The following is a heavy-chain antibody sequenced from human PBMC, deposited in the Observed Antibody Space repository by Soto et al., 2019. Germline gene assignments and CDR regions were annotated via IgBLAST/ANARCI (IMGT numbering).Heavy chain of an antibody. CDR3: ARVYAGAGGGYYYYGMDV. J-gene: IGHJ6*02. CDR1: GGTFSSYA. D-gene: IGHD3-16*01. V-gene: IGHV1-69*06. CDR2: IIPIFGTA. Sequence: QVQLVQSGAEVKKPGSSVKVSCKASGGTFSSYAISWVRQAPGQGLEWMGGIIPIFGTANYAQKFQGRVTITADKSTSTAYMELSSLRSEDTAVYYCARVYAGAGGGYYYYGMDVWGRGTTVTVSS.